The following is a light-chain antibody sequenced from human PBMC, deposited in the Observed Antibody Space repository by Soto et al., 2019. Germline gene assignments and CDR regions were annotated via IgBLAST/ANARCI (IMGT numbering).Light chain of an antibody. J-gene: IGLJ2*01. V-gene: IGLV2-14*01. Sequence: QSALAQPASVSGSPGQSITISCTGTSSDVGGYDYVSWYQQQPGKAPKLMIYEVSNRPSGVSHRFSGSQSGNTASLTISGLEADDEADYYCASYTRNTLLFGGGTKLTVL. CDR1: SSDVGGYDY. CDR3: ASYTRNTLL. CDR2: EVS.